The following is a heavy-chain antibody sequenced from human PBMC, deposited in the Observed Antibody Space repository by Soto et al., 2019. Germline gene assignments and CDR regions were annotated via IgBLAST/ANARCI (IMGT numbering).Heavy chain of an antibody. J-gene: IGHJ4*02. D-gene: IGHD1-26*01. Sequence: QVQLQESGPGLVKPSATLSLTCTVSGGSVTSGNYYWNWIRQPPGKGLEWIGYIYYTGSTNYNPSLGSRVTISVDTSKNQFSLKVSSVTAADTAVYYCARGRIEGGRNFGYWGQGTLVTVSS. CDR3: ARGRIEGGRNFGY. CDR2: IYYTGST. CDR1: GGSVTSGNYY. V-gene: IGHV4-61*01.